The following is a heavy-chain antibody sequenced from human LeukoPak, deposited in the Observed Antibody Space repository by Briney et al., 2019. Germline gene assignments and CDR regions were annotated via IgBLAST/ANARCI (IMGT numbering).Heavy chain of an antibody. D-gene: IGHD6-6*01. CDR1: GFTVSSNY. J-gene: IGHJ4*02. CDR2: ISGSGGST. Sequence: PGGSLRLSCAASGFTVSSNYMSWVRQAPGKGLEWVSAISGSGGSTYYADSVKGRFTISRDNSKNTLYLQMNSLRAEDTAVYYCAKEGRRQLVGKSLDYWGQGTLVTVSS. V-gene: IGHV3-23*01. CDR3: AKEGRRQLVGKSLDY.